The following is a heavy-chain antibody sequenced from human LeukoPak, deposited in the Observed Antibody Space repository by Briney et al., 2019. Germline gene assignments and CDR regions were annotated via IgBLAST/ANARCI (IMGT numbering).Heavy chain of an antibody. CDR1: GFTFSSYG. J-gene: IGHJ4*02. CDR2: ISYDGSNK. Sequence: GGSLRLSCAASGFTFSSYGMHWVRQAPGKGLEWVAVISYDGSNKYYVDSVKGRFTISRDNSKNTLYLLVNSLRAEDTAVYYCAKEVGAAAGIMDYWGQGTLVTVSP. CDR3: AKEVGAAAGIMDY. V-gene: IGHV3-30*18. D-gene: IGHD6-13*01.